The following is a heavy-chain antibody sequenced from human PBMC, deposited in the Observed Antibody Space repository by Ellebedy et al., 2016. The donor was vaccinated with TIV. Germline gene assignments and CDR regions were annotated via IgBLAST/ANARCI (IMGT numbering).Heavy chain of an antibody. CDR2: IFGGVTT. D-gene: IGHD3-10*01. V-gene: IGHV3-66*01. CDR1: GFTVGTNY. J-gene: IGHJ4*02. CDR3: ARDGGLGELLEGYFDS. Sequence: PGGSLRLSCAASGFTVGTNYMNWIRQAPGKGLEWVSLIFGGVTTYYADSVKGRFTMSSDTSTNMVFLQINSLRAEDTAVYYCARDGGLGELLEGYFDSWGQGTLVTVSS.